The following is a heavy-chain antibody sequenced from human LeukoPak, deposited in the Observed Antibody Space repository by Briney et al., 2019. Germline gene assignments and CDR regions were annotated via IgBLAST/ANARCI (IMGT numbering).Heavy chain of an antibody. CDR2: MGSSGSHI. V-gene: IGHV3-21*01. J-gene: IGHJ5*01. D-gene: IGHD2-8*01. CDR1: GFNFAIYS. Sequence: GGSLRLSCAASGFNFAIYSMSWVRQAPGKGLEWVASMGSSGSHIYYADSVKGRFTISRDNAQNSMYLQLNSPGAEATAVYFCARTGGYCTTNCRGMGNRFESWGQGALVAVSS. CDR3: ARTGGYCTTNCRGMGNRFES.